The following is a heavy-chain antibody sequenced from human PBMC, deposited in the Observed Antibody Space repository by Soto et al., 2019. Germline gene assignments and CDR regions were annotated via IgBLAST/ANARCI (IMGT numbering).Heavy chain of an antibody. D-gene: IGHD1-7*01. Sequence: PSETLSLTCTVSGGSISSYYWSWIRQPPGKGLEWIGYIYYSGSTNYNPSLKSRVTISVATSKNQFSLKLSSVTAADTAVYYCARGRGWDITGTTWYFDYWGQGTLVTVSS. CDR3: ARGRGWDITGTTWYFDY. J-gene: IGHJ4*02. CDR2: IYYSGST. CDR1: GGSISSYY. V-gene: IGHV4-59*08.